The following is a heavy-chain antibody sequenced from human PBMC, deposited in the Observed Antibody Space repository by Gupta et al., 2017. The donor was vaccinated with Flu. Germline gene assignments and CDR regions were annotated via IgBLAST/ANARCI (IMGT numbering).Heavy chain of an antibody. D-gene: IGHD6-19*01. CDR2: ISYDGSNK. V-gene: IGHV3-30*18. CDR3: AKEAWGSGWYGTGVDYYYGMDV. J-gene: IGHJ6*02. Sequence: QVQLVESGGGVVQPGRSLRLSCAASGFTFSSYGMPWVRQAPGKGLEWVAVISYDGSNKYYADSVKGRFTISRDNSKNTLYLQMNSLRAEDTAVYYCAKEAWGSGWYGTGVDYYYGMDVWGQGTTVTVSS. CDR1: GFTFSSYG.